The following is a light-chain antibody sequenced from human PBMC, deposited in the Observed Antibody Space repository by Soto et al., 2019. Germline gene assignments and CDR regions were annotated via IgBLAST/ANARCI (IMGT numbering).Light chain of an antibody. CDR3: QHRANWPLT. V-gene: IGKV3-11*01. J-gene: IGKJ4*01. CDR1: QSVSKW. CDR2: DAS. Sequence: DIVLTQSPATLSLSPGERATLSCRASQSVSKWLVWYQQKPGQAPRLLLYDASTRASDIPARFSGSGSGTDFTLTISSLEPDDLAVYYCQHRANWPLTFGGGTKVEIK.